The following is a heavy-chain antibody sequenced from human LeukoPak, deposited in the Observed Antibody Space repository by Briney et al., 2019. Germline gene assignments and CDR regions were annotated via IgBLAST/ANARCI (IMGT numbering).Heavy chain of an antibody. CDR3: ARGGSNFDY. V-gene: IGHV4-59*02. J-gene: IGHJ4*02. Sequence: SETLSLTCTVSGGSVSTYYWSWIRQPPGKGLEWIGYIYYSGSTNYNPSLKSRVTISVDTSKNQFSLALSSMTAADTAVYYCARGGSNFDYWGQGTLVTVSS. CDR2: IYYSGST. D-gene: IGHD3-16*01. CDR1: GGSVSTYY.